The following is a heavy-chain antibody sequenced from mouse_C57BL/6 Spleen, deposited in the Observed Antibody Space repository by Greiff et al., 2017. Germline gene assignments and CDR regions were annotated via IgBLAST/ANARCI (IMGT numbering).Heavy chain of an antibody. J-gene: IGHJ1*03. CDR2: ISSGGSYT. CDR3: ARGGIYYDYDWYFDV. CDR1: GFTFSSYG. Sequence: EVKLMESGGDLVKPGGSLKLSCAASGFTFSSYGMSWVRQTPDKRLEWAATISSGGSYTYYPDSVKGRFTISRDNAKNTLYLQMSSLKSEDTAMYYCARGGIYYDYDWYFDVWGTGTTVTVSS. D-gene: IGHD2-4*01. V-gene: IGHV5-6*01.